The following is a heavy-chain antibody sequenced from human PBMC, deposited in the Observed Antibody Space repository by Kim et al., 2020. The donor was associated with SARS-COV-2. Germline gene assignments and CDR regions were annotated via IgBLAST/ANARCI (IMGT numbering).Heavy chain of an antibody. CDR2: IYYSGST. CDR3: ARNYYDSSGYFYYYYGMDV. Sequence: SETLSLTCTVSGGSISSYYWSWIRQPPGKGLEWIGYIYYSGSTNYNPSLKSRVTISVDTSKNQFSLKLSSVTAADTAVYYCARNYYDSSGYFYYYYGMDVWGQGTTVTVSS. J-gene: IGHJ6*02. D-gene: IGHD3-22*01. V-gene: IGHV4-59*01. CDR1: GGSISSYY.